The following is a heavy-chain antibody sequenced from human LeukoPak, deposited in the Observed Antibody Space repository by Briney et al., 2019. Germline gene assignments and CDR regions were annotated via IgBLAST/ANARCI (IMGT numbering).Heavy chain of an antibody. CDR1: GYTFTGYY. Sequence: GASVKVSCKASGYTFTGYYMHWVRQAPGQGLEWMGWINPNSGGTNYAQKFQGRVTMTRDTSISTAYMELSRLRSDDTAVYYCARDPQIVAVHLEQLNWFDPWGQGTLVTVSS. CDR3: ARDPQIVAVHLEQLNWFDP. D-gene: IGHD2-2*01. J-gene: IGHJ5*02. CDR2: INPNSGGT. V-gene: IGHV1-2*02.